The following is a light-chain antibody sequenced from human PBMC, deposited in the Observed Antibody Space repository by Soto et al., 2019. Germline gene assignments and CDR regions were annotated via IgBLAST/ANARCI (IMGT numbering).Light chain of an antibody. CDR1: QDIRNY. Sequence: DLQMTQSPSSLSASVGDRVTITCRASQDIRNYLNWYQHKPGKAPNVLIYAVSSLQSGVPSRFSGSASGTDFTLTISSLQPEDFATYYCQQSYSTVWTFGQGPKVEI. J-gene: IGKJ1*01. CDR3: QQSYSTVWT. V-gene: IGKV1-39*01. CDR2: AVS.